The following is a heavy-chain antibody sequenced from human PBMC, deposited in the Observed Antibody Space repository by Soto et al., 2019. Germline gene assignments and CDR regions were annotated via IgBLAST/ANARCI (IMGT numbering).Heavy chain of an antibody. V-gene: IGHV4-30-4*01. D-gene: IGHD1-7*01. Sequence: SETLSLTCTVSGGSISSGDYYWSWIRQPPGKGLEWIGYIYYSGSTYYNPSLKSRVTISVDTSKNQFSLKLSSVTAADTAVYYCAREVSTGTIYYYYYGMDVWGQGTTVTVSS. CDR2: IYYSGST. CDR1: GGSISSGDYY. CDR3: AREVSTGTIYYYYYGMDV. J-gene: IGHJ6*02.